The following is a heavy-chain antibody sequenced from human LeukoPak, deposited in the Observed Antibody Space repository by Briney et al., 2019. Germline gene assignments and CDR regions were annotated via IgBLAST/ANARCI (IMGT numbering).Heavy chain of an antibody. CDR1: GFIFSNSG. CDR3: ARADDSRFYAFDI. D-gene: IGHD3-22*01. Sequence: QTGGSLGLSCTASGFIFSNSGMHWVRQAPGKGLEWVAVIWSDGSYRYYADSVKGRFTISRENSKNTLYLQMNSLRAEDTAVYYCARADDSRFYAFDIWGQGTMVTVSS. J-gene: IGHJ3*02. CDR2: IWSDGSYR. V-gene: IGHV3-33*01.